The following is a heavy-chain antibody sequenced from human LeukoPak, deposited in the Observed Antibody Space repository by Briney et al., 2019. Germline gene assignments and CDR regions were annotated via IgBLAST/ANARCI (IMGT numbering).Heavy chain of an antibody. V-gene: IGHV3-23*01. CDR3: AKDRAYISSWYGCSTP. Sequence: PGGSLRLSCVVSGFTLSSYAMSWVRQAPGKGPVWVSRIKTDGSITDYADSVKGRFTISRDNSRNTLYLQMHSLRVEDTAVYYCAKDRAYISSWYGCSTPWGQGTLVTVSS. CDR2: IKTDGSIT. D-gene: IGHD2-2*01. CDR1: GFTLSSYA. J-gene: IGHJ5*02.